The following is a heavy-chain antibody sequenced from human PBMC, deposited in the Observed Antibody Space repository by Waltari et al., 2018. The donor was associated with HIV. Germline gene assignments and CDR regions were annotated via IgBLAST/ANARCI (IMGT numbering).Heavy chain of an antibody. CDR1: GYSFTNSY. V-gene: IGHV1-46*01. Sequence: QVQLVQSGAEVKKPGASVKVSCKASGYSFTNSYMHWVRQAPGQGLEWMGIINPSGGTTSHAQKFQGRVTMTRDTSTNTLYMELSSLRSEDTAVYYCARAGASGWYGGFDSWGQGTLVTVSS. D-gene: IGHD6-19*01. CDR2: INPSGGTT. CDR3: ARAGASGWYGGFDS. J-gene: IGHJ4*02.